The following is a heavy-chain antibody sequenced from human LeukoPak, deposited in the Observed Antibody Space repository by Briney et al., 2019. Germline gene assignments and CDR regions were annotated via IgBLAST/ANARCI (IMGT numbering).Heavy chain of an antibody. Sequence: GGSLRLSCAASGFTVSSNYMSWVRQAPGKGLEWVSVIYSGGSTYYADSVKGRFTISRDNSKNTLYLQMNSLRAEDTAVYYCARCSGGSGSWGYYYYGMDVWGQGTTVTVSS. J-gene: IGHJ6*02. CDR1: GFTVSSNY. CDR3: ARCSGGSGSWGYYYYGMDV. V-gene: IGHV3-66*02. CDR2: IYSGGST. D-gene: IGHD6-19*01.